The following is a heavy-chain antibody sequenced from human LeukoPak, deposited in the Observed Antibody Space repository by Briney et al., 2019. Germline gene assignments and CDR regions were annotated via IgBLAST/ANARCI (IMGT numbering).Heavy chain of an antibody. D-gene: IGHD3-16*01. Sequence: GGSLRLSCAASGLIVSSNYMSWVRQAPGKGLEWVSIIYRDGNTNYADSVKGRFTISRDNSKNTLSLQMNSLRAEDTAVYYCAWPGPYRQGGVMADYWGQGNPGAGSS. CDR1: GLIVSSNY. CDR3: AWPGPYRQGGVMADY. J-gene: IGHJ4*02. V-gene: IGHV3-66*01. CDR2: IYRDGNT.